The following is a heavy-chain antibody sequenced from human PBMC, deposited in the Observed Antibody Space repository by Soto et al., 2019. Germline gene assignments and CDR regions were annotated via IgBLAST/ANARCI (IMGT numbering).Heavy chain of an antibody. CDR2: INPNSSGT. J-gene: IGHJ3*02. CDR1: GYTFTGYY. D-gene: IGHD2-15*01. V-gene: IGHV1-2*04. Sequence: ASVKVSCKASGYTFTGYYMHWVRQAPGQGLEWMGWINPNSSGTNYAQKFQGWVTMTRDTSISTAYMERSRLRSDDTAVYYCARDSYCSGGSCYAAFDIWGQGTMVTVSS. CDR3: ARDSYCSGGSCYAAFDI.